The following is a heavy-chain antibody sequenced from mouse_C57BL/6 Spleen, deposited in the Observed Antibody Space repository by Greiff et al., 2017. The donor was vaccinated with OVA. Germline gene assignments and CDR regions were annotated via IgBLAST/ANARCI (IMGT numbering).Heavy chain of an antibody. D-gene: IGHD4-1*01. J-gene: IGHJ1*03. CDR1: GYTFTSYW. CDR2: IHPNSGST. Sequence: VQLQQPGAELVKPGASVKLSCKASGYTFTSYWMHWVKQRPGQGLEWIGMIHPNSGSTNYNEKFKSKATLTVDKSSSTAYMQLSSLTSEDSAVYYWARNWDVGWYFDVWGTGTTVTVSS. CDR3: ARNWDVGWYFDV. V-gene: IGHV1-64*01.